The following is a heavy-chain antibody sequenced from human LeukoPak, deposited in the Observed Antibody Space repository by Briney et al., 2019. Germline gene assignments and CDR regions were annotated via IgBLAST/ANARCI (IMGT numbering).Heavy chain of an antibody. J-gene: IGHJ3*01. D-gene: IGHD3-10*01. V-gene: IGHV3-7*03. CDR2: INQDGSDM. Sequence: GGSLRLSCAASGFIFNTFWMNWVRLTPGKGLEWVAKINQDGSDMYYVDSVKGRFFVSRDNARNLVYLQMNSLRVDDTAVYYCARDFSGIGRGTFDFWGQGTIIIVSS. CDR1: GFIFNTFW. CDR3: ARDFSGIGRGTFDF.